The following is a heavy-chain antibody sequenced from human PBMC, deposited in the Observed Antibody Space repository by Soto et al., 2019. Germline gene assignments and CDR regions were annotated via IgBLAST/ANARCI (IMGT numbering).Heavy chain of an antibody. Sequence: PSETLSLTCAVYGGSFSGYYWSWIRQPPGKGLEWIGEINHSGSTNYNPSLKSRVTISVDTSKNQFSLKLSSVTAADTAVYYCARGRLRFLAWLLEGGYFDYWGQGTLVTVSS. CDR2: INHSGST. CDR3: ARGRLRFLAWLLEGGYFDY. V-gene: IGHV4-34*01. J-gene: IGHJ4*02. CDR1: GGSFSGYY. D-gene: IGHD3-3*01.